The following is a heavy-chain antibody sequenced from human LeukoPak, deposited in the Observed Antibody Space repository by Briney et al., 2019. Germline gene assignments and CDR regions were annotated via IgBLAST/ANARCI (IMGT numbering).Heavy chain of an antibody. CDR3: ARSVTGRYGFFDY. CDR2: ISTDGRST. V-gene: IGHV3-74*01. CDR1: GFTFSSYG. D-gene: IGHD1-26*01. J-gene: IGHJ4*02. Sequence: GGSLRLSCAASGFTFSSYGMSWVRQAPGKGLVWVSRISTDGRSTSYADSVKGRFTISRDNAKNTLYLQMNSLRAEDTAMYYCARSVTGRYGFFDYWGQGTLVTVSS.